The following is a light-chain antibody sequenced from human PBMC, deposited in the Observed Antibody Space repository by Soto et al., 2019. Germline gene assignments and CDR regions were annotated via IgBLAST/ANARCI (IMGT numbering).Light chain of an antibody. CDR1: SSNIGKNY. Sequence: QSVLTQPPSVSGAPGQKVTISCSGSSSNIGKNYVSWYQQLPGTAPKLIIYDNDERPSGIPDRFSGSKSGTSATLGITGLQTGDEADYYCGTWDSSLSAGVFGGGTKLTVL. V-gene: IGLV1-51*01. J-gene: IGLJ3*02. CDR3: GTWDSSLSAGV. CDR2: DND.